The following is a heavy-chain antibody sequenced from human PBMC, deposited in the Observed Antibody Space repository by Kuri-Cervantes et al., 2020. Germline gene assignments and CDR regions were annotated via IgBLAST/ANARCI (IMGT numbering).Heavy chain of an antibody. D-gene: IGHD1-20*01. CDR2: ISYDGSNK. V-gene: IGHV3-30*03. CDR1: GFTFSSYG. CDR3: TTETYNWNRATSSWFDP. J-gene: IGHJ5*02. Sequence: GESLKISCAASGFTFSSYGMHWVRQAPGKGLEWVAVISYDGSNKYYADSVKGRFTISRDNSKNTLYLQMNSLRAEDTAVYYCTTETYNWNRATSSWFDPWGQGTLVTVSS.